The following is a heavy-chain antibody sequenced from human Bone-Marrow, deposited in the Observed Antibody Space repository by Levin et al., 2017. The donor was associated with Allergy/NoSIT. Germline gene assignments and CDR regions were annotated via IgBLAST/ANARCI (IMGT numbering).Heavy chain of an antibody. V-gene: IGHV4-59*08. CDR3: ARLRVVVPAANPMQSYYFDY. J-gene: IGHJ4*02. Sequence: KASETLSLTCTVSGGSISSYYWSWIRQPPGKGLEWIGYIYYSGSTNYNPSLKSRVTISVDTSKNQFSLKLSSVTAADTAVYYCARLRVVVPAANPMQSYYFDYWGQGTLVTVSS. CDR1: GGSISSYY. D-gene: IGHD2-2*01. CDR2: IYYSGST.